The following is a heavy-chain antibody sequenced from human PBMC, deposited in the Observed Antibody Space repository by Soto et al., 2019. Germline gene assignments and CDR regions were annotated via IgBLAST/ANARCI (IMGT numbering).Heavy chain of an antibody. J-gene: IGHJ6*02. CDR1: GGSFSGYY. V-gene: IGHV4-34*01. Sequence: SETLSLTCTVNGGSFSGYYGSWIRQSPGEGLEWTGEINHSGSTSYNPSLKSRVSIAVDTSNNHLSLSLSAATAADTALYYCARGPRAGNYYYGMDVWGQGTTVNVSS. CDR2: INHSGST. D-gene: IGHD5-12*01. CDR3: ARGPRAGNYYYGMDV.